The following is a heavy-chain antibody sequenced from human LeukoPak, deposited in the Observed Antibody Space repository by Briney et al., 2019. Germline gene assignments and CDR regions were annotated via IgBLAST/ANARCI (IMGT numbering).Heavy chain of an antibody. CDR3: ARAHDILAGSKGGWFDP. D-gene: IGHD3-9*01. Sequence: SETLSLTCTVSGGSISSYYWSWIRQPPGKGLEWIGYIYYSGSTNYNPSLKSRVTISVDTSKNQFSLKLSSVNAADTAVYYCARAHDILAGSKGGWFDPWGQGTLVTVSS. CDR2: IYYSGST. CDR1: GGSISSYY. V-gene: IGHV4-59*01. J-gene: IGHJ5*02.